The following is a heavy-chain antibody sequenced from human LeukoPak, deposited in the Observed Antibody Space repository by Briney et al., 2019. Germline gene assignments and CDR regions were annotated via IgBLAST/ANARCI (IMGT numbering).Heavy chain of an antibody. D-gene: IGHD2-15*01. J-gene: IGHJ4*02. CDR3: AKDETSTPYFDY. CDR1: GFTFSSYA. Sequence: GGSLRLSCAVSGFTFSSYAMSWVRQAPGKGLEWVSAISGSGGSTYYADSVKGRFTISRDNSKNTLYLQMNSLRAEDTAVYYCAKDETSTPYFDYWGQGTLVTVSS. V-gene: IGHV3-23*01. CDR2: ISGSGGST.